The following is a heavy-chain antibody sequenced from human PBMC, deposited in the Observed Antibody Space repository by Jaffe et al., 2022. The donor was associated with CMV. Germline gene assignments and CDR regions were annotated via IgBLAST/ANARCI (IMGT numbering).Heavy chain of an antibody. J-gene: IGHJ5*02. Sequence: VQLQESGPGLVKPSETLSLTCTVSLDSITSFYWNWVRQSPGKGLEWIAYIKYDGVDGGAYYNPSLASRATLSMDTSNNQFSLKLRSVTAADTAIYYCARRRRSIREIGSGENWFDPWGQGVLVTVSS. CDR3: ARRRRSIREIGSGENWFDP. CDR1: LDSITSFY. D-gene: IGHD2-15*01. V-gene: IGHV4-59*12. CDR2: IKYDGVDGGA.